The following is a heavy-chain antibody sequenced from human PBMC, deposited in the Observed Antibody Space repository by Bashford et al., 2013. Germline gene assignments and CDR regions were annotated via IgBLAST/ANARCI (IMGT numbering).Heavy chain of an antibody. Sequence: GGPVRLSCAASGFTFSSYAMTWVRQAPGKGLEWVSTVSGGGGSTYYADSVKGRFTIFRDKADNSVHLQMNSLRAEDTALYYCARLSNCFNGICDSFDHWGQGTLVTVSS. CDR1: GFTFSSYA. J-gene: IGHJ4*02. V-gene: IGHV3-23*01. D-gene: IGHD2-8*01. CDR2: VSGGGGST. CDR3: ARLSNCFNGICDSFDH.